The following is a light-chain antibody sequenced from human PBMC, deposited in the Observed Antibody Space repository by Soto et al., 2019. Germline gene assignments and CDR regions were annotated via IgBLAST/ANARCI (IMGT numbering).Light chain of an antibody. CDR3: SAYSSANSLFV. J-gene: IGLJ6*01. CDR2: DVA. Sequence: QSALTQPASVSESPGQSITISCTGSSSDIGRTYYVSWYQHHPGKAPKLIIFDVANRASGVSSRFSGSKSGNTASLVISGLLPEDEADYYCSAYSSANSLFVFGSGTKVTVL. CDR1: SSDIGRTYY. V-gene: IGLV2-14*03.